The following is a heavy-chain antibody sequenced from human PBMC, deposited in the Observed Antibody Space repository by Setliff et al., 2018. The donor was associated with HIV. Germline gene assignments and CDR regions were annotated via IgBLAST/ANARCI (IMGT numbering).Heavy chain of an antibody. J-gene: IGHJ3*02. D-gene: IGHD3-16*02. Sequence: GGSLRLSCVVSGFTFRTYGMSWVRQAPGKGLEWVSGISGSGATTFYADSAKGRCTISRDNSKNTLHLQLNSLRAEDTAVYYCAKVFWGSYPTPDAFDIWGQGTMGTVSS. CDR1: GFTFRTYG. CDR2: ISGSGATT. V-gene: IGHV3-23*01. CDR3: AKVFWGSYPTPDAFDI.